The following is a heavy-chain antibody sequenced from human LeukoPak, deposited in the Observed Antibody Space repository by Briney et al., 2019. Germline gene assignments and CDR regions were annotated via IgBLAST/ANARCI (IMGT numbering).Heavy chain of an antibody. CDR2: IKQDGSEK. CDR1: GFTFSNYW. J-gene: IGHJ6*02. Sequence: PGGSLRLSCAASGFTFSNYWMTWARQAPGKGLERVTKIKQDGSEKYYVDSVKGRFTISRDSAKNSLYLQMNSLRAEDTAVYYCARDTSSSWYFPYMDVWGQGTTVTVSS. V-gene: IGHV3-7*01. D-gene: IGHD6-13*01. CDR3: ARDTSSSWYFPYMDV.